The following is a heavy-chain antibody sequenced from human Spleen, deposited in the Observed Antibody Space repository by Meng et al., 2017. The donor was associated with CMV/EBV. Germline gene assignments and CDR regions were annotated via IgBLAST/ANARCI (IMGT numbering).Heavy chain of an antibody. D-gene: IGHD6-13*01. CDR3: ATVAAAGTWWFDP. Sequence: KASGYTFTGDCIHWVRQAPGQGLEWMGWISANSGGTNYAQNFQGRVTMTGNTSISTVYMELSRLRSDDTAVCYCATVAAAGTWWFDPWGQGTLVTVSS. V-gene: IGHV1-2*02. CDR2: ISANSGGT. CDR1: GYTFTGDC. J-gene: IGHJ5*02.